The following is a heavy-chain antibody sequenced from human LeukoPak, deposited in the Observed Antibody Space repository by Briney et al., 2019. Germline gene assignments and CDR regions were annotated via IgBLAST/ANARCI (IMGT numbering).Heavy chain of an antibody. J-gene: IGHJ4*02. CDR3: ARETYYDFSIGNLHYFDY. CDR1: SDSISSYQ. V-gene: IGHV4-4*07. CDR2: IYASGST. D-gene: IGHD3-3*01. Sequence: SETLSLTCTVSSDSISSYQWNWIRQPAGKGLEWLGRIYASGSTNYNPSLKRRVTMSIDTSKNQFSLKVTSVTAADTAVYYCARETYYDFSIGNLHYFDYWGQGALVTVPS.